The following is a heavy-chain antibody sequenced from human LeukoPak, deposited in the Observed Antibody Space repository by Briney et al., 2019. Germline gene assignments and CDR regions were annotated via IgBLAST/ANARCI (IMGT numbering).Heavy chain of an antibody. D-gene: IGHD6-19*01. CDR3: ARGRYSSGWYGVDY. Sequence: GGSLRLSCAASGFTVSSNYMSWVRQAPGKGLEWVSVSYSGGSTYYADSVKGRFTISRDNSKNTLYLQMNSLRAEDTAVYYCARGRYSSGWYGVDYWGQGTLVTVSS. CDR2: SYSGGST. J-gene: IGHJ4*02. V-gene: IGHV3-53*01. CDR1: GFTVSSNY.